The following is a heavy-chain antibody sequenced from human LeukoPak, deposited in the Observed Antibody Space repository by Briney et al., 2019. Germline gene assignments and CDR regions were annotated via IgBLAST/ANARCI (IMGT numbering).Heavy chain of an antibody. Sequence: SETLSLTCTVSGGSISSGDDYWSWIRQPPGKGLEWIGHIYYSGTTYYNPSLKSRASISVDTSKNQFSLKLTSVTAADTAVYFCAGLVGYYSRGSCYHFDYWGQGSLVTVSS. CDR1: GGSISSGDDY. CDR2: IYYSGTT. D-gene: IGHD2-15*01. J-gene: IGHJ4*02. V-gene: IGHV4-30-4*01. CDR3: AGLVGYYSRGSCYHFDY.